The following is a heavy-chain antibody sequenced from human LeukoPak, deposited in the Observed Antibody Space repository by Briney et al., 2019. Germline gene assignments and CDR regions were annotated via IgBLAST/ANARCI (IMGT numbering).Heavy chain of an antibody. CDR1: GFSFSSYW. CDR2: ISGSGGST. V-gene: IGHV3-23*01. D-gene: IGHD2-2*01. CDR3: AKENQLLGEHGDNWFDP. J-gene: IGHJ5*02. Sequence: PGGSLRLSCAASGFSFSSYWMNWVRQAPGKGLEWVSAISGSGGSTYYADSVKGRFTISRDNSKNTLYLQMNSLRAEDTAVYYCAKENQLLGEHGDNWFDPWGQGTLVTVSS.